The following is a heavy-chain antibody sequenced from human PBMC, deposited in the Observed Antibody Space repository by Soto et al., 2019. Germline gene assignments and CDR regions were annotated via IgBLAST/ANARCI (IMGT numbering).Heavy chain of an antibody. Sequence: QVQLVESGGGVVQPGRSLRLSCAASGFTFSSYAMHWVRQAPGKGLEWVAVISYDGSNKYYADSVKGRFTISRDNSKNTLYLQMNSLRAEVTAVYYSARQPQELLDYWSQGTLVTVSS. D-gene: IGHD1-1*01. J-gene: IGHJ4*02. V-gene: IGHV3-30-3*01. CDR1: GFTFSSYA. CDR3: ARQPQELLDY. CDR2: ISYDGSNK.